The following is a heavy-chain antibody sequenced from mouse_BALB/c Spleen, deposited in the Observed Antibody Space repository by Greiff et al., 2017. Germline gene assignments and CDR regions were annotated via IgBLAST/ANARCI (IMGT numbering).Heavy chain of an antibody. D-gene: IGHD2-14*01. CDR2: ISSGSSTI. J-gene: IGHJ4*01. CDR3: ARREVPGAMDD. CDR1: GFTFSSYA. V-gene: IGHV5-17*02. Sequence: EVKLVESGGGLVKPGGSLKLSCAASGFTFSSYAMSWVRQTPEKRLEWVAYISSGSSTIYYADTVKGRFTISRDNPKNTLFLQMTSLRSEDTAMYYCARREVPGAMDDWGQGTSVTVSS.